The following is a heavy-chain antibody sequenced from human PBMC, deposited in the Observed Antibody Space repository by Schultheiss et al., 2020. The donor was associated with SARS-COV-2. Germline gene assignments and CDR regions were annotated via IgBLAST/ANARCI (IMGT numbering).Heavy chain of an antibody. V-gene: IGHV3-30*03. CDR3: ARGGPWNYYHYGIDV. D-gene: IGHD1-1*01. CDR1: GFTFRSYG. Sequence: GGSLRLSCAASGFTFRSYGMHWVRQAPGKGLEWVAVISHDGTNKYYADSVKGRFTISRDISESLLYLQMSSLRTEDTAVYYCARGGPWNYYHYGIDVWGQGTTVTVSS. J-gene: IGHJ6*02. CDR2: ISHDGTNK.